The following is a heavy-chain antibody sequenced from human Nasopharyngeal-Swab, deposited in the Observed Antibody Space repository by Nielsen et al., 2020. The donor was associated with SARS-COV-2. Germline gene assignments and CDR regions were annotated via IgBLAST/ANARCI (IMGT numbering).Heavy chain of an antibody. Sequence: GESLKISCTASGFTFGDYAMSWVRQAPGKGLEWVGFIRSKAYGGTTEYAASVKGRFTISRDDSKSIAYLQMNSLKTEDTAAYYCTRETRIAVAGTLLYYYYYYMDVWGKGTTVTVSS. CDR3: TRETRIAVAGTLLYYYYYYMDV. CDR1: GFTFGDYA. V-gene: IGHV3-49*04. J-gene: IGHJ6*03. D-gene: IGHD6-19*01. CDR2: IRSKAYGGTT.